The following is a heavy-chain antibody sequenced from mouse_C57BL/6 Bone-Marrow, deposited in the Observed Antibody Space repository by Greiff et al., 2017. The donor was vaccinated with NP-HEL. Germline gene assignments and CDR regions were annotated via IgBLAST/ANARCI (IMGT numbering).Heavy chain of an antibody. CDR1: GYTFTSYW. CDR2: IYPGNSDT. V-gene: IGHV1-5*01. J-gene: IGHJ3*01. CDR3: ARTHYDCDASWFAY. Sequence: EVQLQQSGTVLARPGASVKMSCKTSGYTFTSYWMHWVKQRPGQGLEWIGAIYPGNSDTSYNQKFKGKAKLTAVTSSSTAYMELSSLTTEDSAVYSCARTHYDCDASWFAYWGQGTLVTVSA. D-gene: IGHD2-4*01.